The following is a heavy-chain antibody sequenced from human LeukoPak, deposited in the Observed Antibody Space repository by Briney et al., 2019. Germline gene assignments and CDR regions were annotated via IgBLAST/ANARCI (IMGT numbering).Heavy chain of an antibody. D-gene: IGHD2-15*01. CDR2: TYYRSKWYN. V-gene: IGHV6-1*01. Sequence: SQTLSLTCALSGDSVSSNSAAWGWIRQSPSRGLEWLGRTYYRSKWYNDYAASVKSRITINPDTYKNQFSLQLNSVTPEDTAVYYCARGVHSYYFDYWGQGTLVTVSS. CDR1: GDSVSSNSAA. CDR3: ARGVHSYYFDY. J-gene: IGHJ4*02.